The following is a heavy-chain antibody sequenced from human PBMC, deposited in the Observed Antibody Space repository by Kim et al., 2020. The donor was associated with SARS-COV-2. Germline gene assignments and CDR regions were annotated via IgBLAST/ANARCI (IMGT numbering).Heavy chain of an antibody. CDR2: IYYSRST. CDR1: GGSISSGGYY. Sequence: SETLSLTCTVSGGSISSGGYYWSWIRQHPGKGLEWIGYIYYSRSTYYNPSLKSRVTISVDTSKTQFSLKLSSVTAADTAVYYCARRSDYYDSSGPLAYFDYWGQGTLVTVSS. V-gene: IGHV4-31*03. D-gene: IGHD3-22*01. J-gene: IGHJ4*02. CDR3: ARRSDYYDSSGPLAYFDY.